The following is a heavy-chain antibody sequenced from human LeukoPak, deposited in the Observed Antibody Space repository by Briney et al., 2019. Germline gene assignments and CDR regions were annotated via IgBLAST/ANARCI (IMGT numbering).Heavy chain of an antibody. D-gene: IGHD4-17*01. CDR2: IYTSGST. V-gene: IGHV4-4*07. J-gene: IGHJ4*02. CDR3: ARGPTTVTRAFDY. Sequence: SETLSLTCTVSGGSISNYWSWIRQPAGKGLEWIGHIYTSGSTNYNPSLKSRVTMSVDTSKNQFSLKLSSVTAADTAVYYCARGPTTVTRAFDYWGQGTLVTVSS. CDR1: GGSISNY.